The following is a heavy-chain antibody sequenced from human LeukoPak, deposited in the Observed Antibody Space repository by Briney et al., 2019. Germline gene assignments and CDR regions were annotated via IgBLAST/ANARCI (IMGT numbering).Heavy chain of an antibody. CDR1: GGSFSGYY. Sequence: PSETLSLTCAVYGGSFSGYYWSWIRQPPGKGLEWIGEINHSGSTNYNPSLKSRVTISVDTSKNQFSLKLSSVTAADTAVYYCARGPQYDFWRGIWFDPWGQGTLITVSS. D-gene: IGHD3-3*01. V-gene: IGHV4-34*01. J-gene: IGHJ5*02. CDR3: ARGPQYDFWRGIWFDP. CDR2: INHSGST.